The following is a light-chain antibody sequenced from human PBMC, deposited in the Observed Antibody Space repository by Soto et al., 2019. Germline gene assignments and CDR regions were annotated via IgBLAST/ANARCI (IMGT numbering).Light chain of an antibody. CDR1: NRDVGGYDY. V-gene: IGLV2-14*01. J-gene: IGLJ2*01. CDR3: SSYGGFNNVL. CDR2: EVS. Sequence: QSVLTQPTSVSGSPGQSITISCTGTNRDVGGYDYVSWYQQHPGKSPKLILYEVSNRPAGVSNRFSGSKSGNTASLSISGLQAEDEADYYCSSYGGFNNVLFGGGTQLTVL.